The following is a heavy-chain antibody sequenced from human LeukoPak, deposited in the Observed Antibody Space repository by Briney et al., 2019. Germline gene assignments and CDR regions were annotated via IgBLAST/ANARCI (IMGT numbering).Heavy chain of an antibody. Sequence: GGSLRLSCAASGFRFSTQEMAWVRQAPGKGLEWVSYMSKDGRTIYYAGSVKGRFTISRDNTRNSLFLQLNSLSADDTGFYYCARGSYTGFDLYFDSWGQGTLVTISS. V-gene: IGHV3-48*03. CDR2: MSKDGRTI. CDR3: ARGSYTGFDLYFDS. CDR1: GFRFSTQE. J-gene: IGHJ4*02. D-gene: IGHD5-12*01.